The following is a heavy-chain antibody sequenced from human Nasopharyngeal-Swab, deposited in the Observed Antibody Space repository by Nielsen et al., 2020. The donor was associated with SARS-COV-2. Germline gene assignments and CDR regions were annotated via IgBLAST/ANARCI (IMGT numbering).Heavy chain of an antibody. CDR2: INPTDGSS. D-gene: IGHD2-15*01. Sequence: ASVKVSCKASGYTFTHYHLHWVRRAPGQGLEWMGTINPTDGSSRYARKFQDRVTMTRDTSSSTLFLEVNRLTSADTAVFFCARGTDSRVVGSTFGFFDFWGQGTLITVSS. J-gene: IGHJ4*02. V-gene: IGHV1-46*01. CDR1: GYTFTHYH. CDR3: ARGTDSRVVGSTFGFFDF.